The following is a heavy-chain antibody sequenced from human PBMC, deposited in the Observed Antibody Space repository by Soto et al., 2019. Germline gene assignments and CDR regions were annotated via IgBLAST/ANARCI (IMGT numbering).Heavy chain of an antibody. J-gene: IGHJ4*02. CDR2: IYYSGST. Sequence: SETLSLTCTVSGGSISSYYWSWIRQPPGKGLEWIGYIYYSGSTNYNPSLKSRVTISVDTSKNQFSLKLSSVTAADTAAYYCVRARATVTTFDYWGRGTLVTVSS. CDR1: GGSISSYY. CDR3: VRARATVTTFDY. V-gene: IGHV4-59*01. D-gene: IGHD4-4*01.